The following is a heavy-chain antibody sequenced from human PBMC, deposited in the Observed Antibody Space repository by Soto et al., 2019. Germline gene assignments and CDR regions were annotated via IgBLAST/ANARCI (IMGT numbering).Heavy chain of an antibody. CDR1: GFTFSSYA. CDR2: ISGSGGST. D-gene: IGHD2-8*01. J-gene: IGHJ6*02. CDR3: AKVGPTLMVYAIYYYGMDV. V-gene: IGHV3-23*01. Sequence: GGSLRLSCAASGFTFSSYAMSWVRQAPGKGLEWVSAISGSGGSTYYADSVKGRFTISRDNSKNTLYLQMNSLRAEDTAVYYCAKVGPTLMVYAIYYYGMDVWGQGTTVTVSS.